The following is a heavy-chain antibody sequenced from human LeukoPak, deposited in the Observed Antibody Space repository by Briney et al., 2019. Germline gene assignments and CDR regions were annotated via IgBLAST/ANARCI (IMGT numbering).Heavy chain of an antibody. CDR1: GGSISSGSYY. Sequence: PSETLSLTCTVSGGSISSGSYYWSWIRQPAGKGLEWIGRIYTSGSTNYNPSLKSRVTISVDTSKNQFSLKLSSVTAADTAVYYCARADDFWSGYFGYLWGQGTLVTVSS. CDR3: ARADDFWSGYFGYL. J-gene: IGHJ5*02. CDR2: IYTSGST. D-gene: IGHD3-3*01. V-gene: IGHV4-61*02.